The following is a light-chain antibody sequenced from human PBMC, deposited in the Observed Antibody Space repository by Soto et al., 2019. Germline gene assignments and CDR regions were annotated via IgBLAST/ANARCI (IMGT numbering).Light chain of an antibody. CDR2: GAS. Sequence: EILMTQSPATLSVSPGERATLSCRASQSVSRNVAWYQQKHGQAPRLLIYGASTRASGIPAKFSGSGYGTEFTLTISSLQSEDVAVYYCQHYNNWPPWTFGQGTKVE. J-gene: IGKJ1*01. CDR3: QHYNNWPPWT. CDR1: QSVSRN. V-gene: IGKV3-15*01.